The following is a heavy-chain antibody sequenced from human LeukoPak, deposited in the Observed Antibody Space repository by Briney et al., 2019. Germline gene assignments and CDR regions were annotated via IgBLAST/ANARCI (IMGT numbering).Heavy chain of an antibody. CDR1: GGTFSSYA. D-gene: IGHD3-22*01. Sequence: SVKVSCKASGGTFSSYAISWVRQAPGQGLEWMGGIIPIFGTANYAQKLQGRVTITADESTSTAYMELSSLRSEDMAVYYCARESYYDSSGYYDAFDIWGQGTMVTVSS. CDR2: IIPIFGTA. CDR3: ARESYYDSSGYYDAFDI. J-gene: IGHJ3*02. V-gene: IGHV1-69*13.